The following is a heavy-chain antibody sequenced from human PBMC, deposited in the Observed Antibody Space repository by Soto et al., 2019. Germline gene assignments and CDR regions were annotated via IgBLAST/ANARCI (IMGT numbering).Heavy chain of an antibody. CDR3: ARCIAAAGRPLDY. V-gene: IGHV4-31*03. D-gene: IGHD6-13*01. CDR2: IYYSGST. J-gene: IGHJ4*02. Sequence: QVQLQESGPGLVKPSQTLSLTCTVSGGSISSGGYYWSWIRQHPGKGLEWIGYIYYSGSTYYNPSIKRRVTISVDTSKNQFALKLSSVTAADTAVYYCARCIAAAGRPLDYWGQGTLVTVSS. CDR1: GGSISSGGYY.